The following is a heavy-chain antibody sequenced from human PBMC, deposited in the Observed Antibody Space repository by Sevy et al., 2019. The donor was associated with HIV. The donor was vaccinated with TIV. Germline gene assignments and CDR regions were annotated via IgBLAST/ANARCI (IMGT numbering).Heavy chain of an antibody. CDR2: FDPEDGET. D-gene: IGHD3-22*01. CDR1: GYIFTELS. Sequence: ASVKVSCKVSGYIFTELSTHWVRQAPGKGLEWMGGFDPEDGETIYSQKFQGRVTMTEDTSTDTAYMDLSSLRSEDTAVYYCATDSVLLKGRYYDGWGYYLHYWGQGTLVTVSS. J-gene: IGHJ1*01. V-gene: IGHV1-24*01. CDR3: ATDSVLLKGRYYDGWGYYLHY.